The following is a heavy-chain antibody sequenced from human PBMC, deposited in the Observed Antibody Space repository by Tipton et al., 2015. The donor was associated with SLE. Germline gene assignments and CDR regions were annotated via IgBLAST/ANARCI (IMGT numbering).Heavy chain of an antibody. D-gene: IGHD6-13*01. CDR3: AGNPLRVAAAATHFDY. Sequence: QLVQSGAEVKKPGASVKVSCKASGYTFTSYGISWVRQAPGQGLEWMGWISAYNGNTNYAQKLQGRVTMTTDTSTSTAYMELRSLRSDQTAVYYCAGNPLRVAAAATHFDYWGQGALVTVSS. J-gene: IGHJ4*02. V-gene: IGHV1-18*01. CDR2: ISAYNGNT. CDR1: GYTFTSYG.